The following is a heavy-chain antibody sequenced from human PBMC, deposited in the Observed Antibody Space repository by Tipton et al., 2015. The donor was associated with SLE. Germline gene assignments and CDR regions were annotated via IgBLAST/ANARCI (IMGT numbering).Heavy chain of an antibody. D-gene: IGHD2-21*01. J-gene: IGHJ4*02. CDR2: IRSKAYGGTP. V-gene: IGHV3-49*04. Sequence: RSLRLSCTASGFTFGDYAMSWVRQAPGKGLEWLGFIRSKAYGGTPDYAASLKGRFIISRDDSKSIAYLQMNSLKTEDTGVYYCTRAAWDCGSDCYSNYWGQGTLVTVSS. CDR3: TRAAWDCGSDCYSNY. CDR1: GFTFGDYA.